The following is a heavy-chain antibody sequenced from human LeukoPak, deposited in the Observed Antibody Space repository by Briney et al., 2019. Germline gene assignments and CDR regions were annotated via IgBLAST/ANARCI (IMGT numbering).Heavy chain of an antibody. CDR3: AREHGDYVWFDP. Sequence: SETLSLTCAVPGGSISSYYWCWIRQPAGKGLGWGGRIYTSGSTNYNLSIYSRVTMSVETSKKQFSREVSSVTAAGTAVYYCAREHGDYVWFDPWGQGTLVTVSS. CDR1: GGSISSYY. CDR2: IYTSGST. D-gene: IGHD4-17*01. V-gene: IGHV4-4*07. J-gene: IGHJ5*02.